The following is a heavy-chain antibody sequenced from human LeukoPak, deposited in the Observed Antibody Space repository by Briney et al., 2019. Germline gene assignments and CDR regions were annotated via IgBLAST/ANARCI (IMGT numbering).Heavy chain of an antibody. CDR1: GGTISSSA. J-gene: IGHJ4*02. CDR3: ARLGDPGYNND. V-gene: IGHV1-69*01. CDR2: IIPVFGTA. D-gene: IGHD1-14*01. Sequence: GSSVTVSCKASGGTISSSAFSWVRQAPGQGLEWMGGIIPVFGTAHYAQKFQGRVTITADESTSTAYMELYGLKSEDTAVYYCARLGDPGYNNDWGQGSLVTVSS.